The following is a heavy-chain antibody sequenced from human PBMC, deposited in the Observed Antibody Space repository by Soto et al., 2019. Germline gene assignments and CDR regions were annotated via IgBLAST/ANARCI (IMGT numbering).Heavy chain of an antibody. D-gene: IGHD6-25*01. J-gene: IGHJ3*02. V-gene: IGHV3-48*01. Sequence: GGSLRLSCAASGFTFSSYSMNWVRQAPGKGLEWVSYISSSSSTIYYADSVKGRFTISRDNAKNSLYLQMNSLRAEDTAVYYCARVLRAAAFDIWGQGTMVTVSS. CDR1: GFTFSSYS. CDR2: ISSSSSTI. CDR3: ARVLRAAAFDI.